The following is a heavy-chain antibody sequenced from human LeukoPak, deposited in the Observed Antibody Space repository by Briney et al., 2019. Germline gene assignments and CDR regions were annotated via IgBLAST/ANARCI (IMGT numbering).Heavy chain of an antibody. CDR2: IYTSGST. V-gene: IGHV4-61*02. CDR1: GGSISSGSYY. J-gene: IGHJ4*02. D-gene: IGHD1-7*01. CDR3: APNLVTGTPP. Sequence: SQTLSLTCTVSGGSISSGSYYWSWIRQPAGKGLEWIGRIYTSGSTNYNPSLKSRVTISVDTSKNQFSLKLSSVTAADTAVYYCAPNLVTGTPPWGQGTLVTVSS.